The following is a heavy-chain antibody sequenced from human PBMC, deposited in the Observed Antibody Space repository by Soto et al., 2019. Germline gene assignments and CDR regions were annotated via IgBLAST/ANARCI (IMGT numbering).Heavy chain of an antibody. CDR1: GGSISSYY. CDR3: ARFGAAGHFDY. J-gene: IGHJ4*02. D-gene: IGHD6-13*01. V-gene: IGHV4-59*01. CDR2: IYYSGST. Sequence: SETLSLTCTVSGGSISSYYWSWIRQPPGKGLEWIGYIYYSGSTNYNPSLKSRVTISIDTSKNQFSLKLSSVTAADTAVYYCARFGAAGHFDYWGQGTLVTVSS.